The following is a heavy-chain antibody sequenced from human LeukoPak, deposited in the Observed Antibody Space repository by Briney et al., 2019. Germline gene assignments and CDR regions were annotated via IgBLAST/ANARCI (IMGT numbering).Heavy chain of an antibody. CDR2: IWYDGSNK. Sequence: AGGSLRLSCAASGFTFSSYGMHWVRQAPGKGLEWVAVIWYDGSNKYYADSVKGRFTISRDNSKNTLYLQMNSLRAEDTAVYYCARERGLPMVRGVIAYYYYGMDVWGQGTTVTVSS. D-gene: IGHD3-10*01. CDR1: GFTFSSYG. CDR3: ARERGLPMVRGVIAYYYYGMDV. V-gene: IGHV3-33*01. J-gene: IGHJ6*02.